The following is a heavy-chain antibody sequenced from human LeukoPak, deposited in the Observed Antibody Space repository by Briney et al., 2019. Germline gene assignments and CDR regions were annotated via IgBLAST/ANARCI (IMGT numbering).Heavy chain of an antibody. CDR1: GFTFSTYA. J-gene: IGHJ4*02. D-gene: IGHD3-22*01. CDR2: ISGSDDGT. Sequence: GGSLRLSCAASGFTFSTYAMSWVRQIPGKGLEWVSAISGSDDGTYYADSVKGRFTISRDNSKNTLYLQMNSLRAEDTAVYYCARESYYYDSSGYYHKGRFDYWGQGTLVTVSS. CDR3: ARESYYYDSSGYYHKGRFDY. V-gene: IGHV3-23*01.